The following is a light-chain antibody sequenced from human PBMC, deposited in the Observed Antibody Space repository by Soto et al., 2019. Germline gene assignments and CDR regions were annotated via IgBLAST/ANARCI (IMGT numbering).Light chain of an antibody. Sequence: QSALTQPRSVSGSPGQSVTISCTGTNSDVGGYNYVSWYQQHPGKAPKLMIYDVSKRPSGVPDRFSGSKSGNTASLTISGLQADDEADYYCCSYAGSYTYVFGTGTKVTVL. V-gene: IGLV2-11*01. CDR3: CSYAGSYTYV. CDR1: NSDVGGYNY. J-gene: IGLJ1*01. CDR2: DVS.